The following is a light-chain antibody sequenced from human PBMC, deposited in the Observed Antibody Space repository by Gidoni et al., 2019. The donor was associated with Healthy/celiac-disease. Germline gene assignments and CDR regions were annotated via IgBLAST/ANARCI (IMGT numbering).Light chain of an antibody. CDR2: RNN. J-gene: IGLJ3*02. V-gene: IGLV1-47*01. Sequence: QSVLTQPPSASGTPGPGVTISSSGSSSNIGSNYVYWYQQLPGTAPKLLIYRNNQRPSGVPDRFSGSKSGTSASLAISGLRSEDEADYYCAAWDDSLSGPVFGGGTKLTVL. CDR1: SSNIGSNY. CDR3: AAWDDSLSGPV.